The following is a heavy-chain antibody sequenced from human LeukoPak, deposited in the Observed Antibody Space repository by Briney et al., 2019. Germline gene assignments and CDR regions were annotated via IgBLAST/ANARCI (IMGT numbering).Heavy chain of an antibody. CDR2: ISTSGGTT. CDR3: SKTMSTGSWYRGFDY. V-gene: IGHV3-23*01. J-gene: IGHJ4*02. D-gene: IGHD5/OR15-5a*01. Sequence: GGSLRLSCAASGFTFSSYVMNWVRLAPGKGLEWVSVISTSGGTTYYADSVKGRFTMSRDNSKNTLYLQMNSLGAEDTAVYYCSKTMSTGSWYRGFDYWGQETLVTVPS. CDR1: GFTFSSYV.